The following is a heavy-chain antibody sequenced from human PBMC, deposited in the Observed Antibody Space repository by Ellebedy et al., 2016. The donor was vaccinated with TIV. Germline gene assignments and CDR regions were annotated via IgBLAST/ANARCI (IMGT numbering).Heavy chain of an antibody. J-gene: IGHJ5*02. CDR1: GGTFSSYA. CDR2: IIPIFGTA. Sequence: AASVKVSCKASGGTFSSYAISWVRQAPGQGLEWMGGIIPIFGTANYAQKFQGRVTITADESTSTAYMELSRLRSDDTAVYYCARLAVLITMVRGVILPEFDPWGQGTLVTVSS. V-gene: IGHV1-69*13. CDR3: ARLAVLITMVRGVILPEFDP. D-gene: IGHD3-10*01.